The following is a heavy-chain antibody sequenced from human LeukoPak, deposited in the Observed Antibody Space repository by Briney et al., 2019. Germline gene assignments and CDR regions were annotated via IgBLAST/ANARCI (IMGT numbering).Heavy chain of an antibody. CDR3: ARDVHCSSTSCRAGYYYGMDV. D-gene: IGHD2-2*01. J-gene: IGHJ6*02. V-gene: IGHV1-2*04. CDR1: GYTFTGYY. CDR2: INPNSGGT. Sequence: ASVKVSCKVSGYTFTGYYMHWVRQAPGQGLEWMGWINPNSGGTNYAQKFQGWVTMTRDTSISTAYMELSRLRSDDTAVYYCARDVHCSSTSCRAGYYYGMDVWGQGTTVTVSS.